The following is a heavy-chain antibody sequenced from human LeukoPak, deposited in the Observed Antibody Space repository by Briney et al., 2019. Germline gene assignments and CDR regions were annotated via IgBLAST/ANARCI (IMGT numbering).Heavy chain of an antibody. CDR1: GYTFTGYE. CDR2: MNPNSGNT. V-gene: IGHV1-8*01. CDR3: ARSPDYYYGMDV. J-gene: IGHJ6*02. Sequence: ASVKVSCKASGYTFTGYEINWVRQATGQGLEWMGWMNPNSGNTGYAQKFQGRVTMTRNTSISTAYTELSSLRSEDTAVYYCARSPDYYYGMDVWGQGATVSVSS.